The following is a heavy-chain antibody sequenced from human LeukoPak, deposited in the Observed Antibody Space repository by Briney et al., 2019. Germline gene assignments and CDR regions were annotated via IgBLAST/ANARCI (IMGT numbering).Heavy chain of an antibody. D-gene: IGHD6-19*01. V-gene: IGHV4-4*09. CDR2: IYTSGST. CDR1: GGSISSYY. J-gene: IGHJ4*02. CDR3: ARLNPPGGSSGWYFDY. Sequence: SETLSLTCTVSGGSISSYYWSWIRQPPGKGLEWTGYIYTSGSTNYNPSLKSRVTISVDTSKNQFSLKLSSVTAADTAVYYCARLNPPGGSSGWYFDYWGQGTLVTVSS.